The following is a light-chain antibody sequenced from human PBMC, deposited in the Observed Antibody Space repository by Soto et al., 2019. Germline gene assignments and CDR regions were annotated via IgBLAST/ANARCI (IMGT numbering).Light chain of an antibody. Sequence: QSALTQPASVSGSPGQSITISCTGTNSDIGGYSYVSWYQLHPGKAPKLVIYEVTNRPSGVSNRFSGSKSGNTASLTISGLQAEDEADYYCISYTSSTSWVFGGGTKVTVL. CDR3: ISYTSSTSWV. J-gene: IGLJ3*02. V-gene: IGLV2-14*01. CDR1: NSDIGGYSY. CDR2: EVT.